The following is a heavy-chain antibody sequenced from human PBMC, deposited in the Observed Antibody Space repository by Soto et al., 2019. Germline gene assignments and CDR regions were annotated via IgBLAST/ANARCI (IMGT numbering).Heavy chain of an antibody. Sequence: GSLRLSCAASGFTFNSYTMHWVRQAPGKGLEWVSPILYDGSTKYYADSVKGRFTISRDDSKNTLFLLLDSLRAEDTAVYYCARHNGDTYGHPLDYWGVGTLVTVYS. CDR3: ARHNGDTYGHPLDY. V-gene: IGHV3-30-3*01. CDR2: ILYDGSTK. J-gene: IGHJ4*02. D-gene: IGHD5-18*01. CDR1: GFTFNSYT.